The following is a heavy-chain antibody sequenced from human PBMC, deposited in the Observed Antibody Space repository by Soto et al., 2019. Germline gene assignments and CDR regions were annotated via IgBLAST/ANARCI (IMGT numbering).Heavy chain of an antibody. V-gene: IGHV1-18*01. CDR1: GYTFTSYG. CDR2: ISAYNGNT. J-gene: IGHJ6*02. CDR3: ARDDSVAAYYYYGIDV. D-gene: IGHD6-19*01. Sequence: ASVKVSCKASGYTFTSYGISWVRQAPGQGLEWMGWISAYNGNTNYAQKLQGRVTMTTDTSTSTAYMELRSLRSDDTAVYYCARDDSVAAYYYYGIDVWGQGTTVTVSS.